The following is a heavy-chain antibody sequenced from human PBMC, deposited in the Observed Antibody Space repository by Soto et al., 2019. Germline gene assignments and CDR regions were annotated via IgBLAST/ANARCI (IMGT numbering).Heavy chain of an antibody. J-gene: IGHJ5*02. V-gene: IGHV4-34*01. D-gene: IGHD5-12*01. CDR2: INHSGST. Sequence: SETLSLTCAVYGGSFSGYYWSWIRQPPGKGLEWIGEINHSGSTNYNPSLKSRVTISVDTSKNQFSLKLSSVTAADTAVYYCAREKGYSGYVRGNWFDPWGKGTLVTVSS. CDR1: GGSFSGYY. CDR3: AREKGYSGYVRGNWFDP.